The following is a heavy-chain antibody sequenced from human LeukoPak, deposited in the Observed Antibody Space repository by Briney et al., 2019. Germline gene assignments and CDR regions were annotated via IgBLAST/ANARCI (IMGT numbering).Heavy chain of an antibody. Sequence: PSETLSLTCTVSGGSISSYYWSWIRQPPGKGLEWIGYIYYSGSTNYNPSLKSRVTISVDTSNNQFSLKVNSVTAADTAVYYCVRDAGHQLSRRNYYAMDVWSQGTTVTVSS. D-gene: IGHD2-2*01. V-gene: IGHV4-59*12. CDR1: GGSISSYY. J-gene: IGHJ6*02. CDR3: VRDAGHQLSRRNYYAMDV. CDR2: IYYSGST.